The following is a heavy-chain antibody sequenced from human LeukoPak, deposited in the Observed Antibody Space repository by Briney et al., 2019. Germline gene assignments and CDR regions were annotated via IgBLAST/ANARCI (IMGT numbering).Heavy chain of an antibody. D-gene: IGHD6-13*01. CDR1: GFTFSTYT. V-gene: IGHV3-23*01. Sequence: GGSLRLSYTASGFTFSTYTMNWFRQAPGKGLEWVSGIYGNGDDTFYADSVRGRFTISRDNSRNTLYLQINSLRAEDTAIYYCAKDRLPDGRWSLDYWGQGTLVTVSS. CDR2: IYGNGDDT. J-gene: IGHJ4*02. CDR3: AKDRLPDGRWSLDY.